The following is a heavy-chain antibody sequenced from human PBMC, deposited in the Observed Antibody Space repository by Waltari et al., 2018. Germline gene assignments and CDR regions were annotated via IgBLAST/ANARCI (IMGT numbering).Heavy chain of an antibody. J-gene: IGHJ6*03. CDR2: IYHSGST. CDR3: ARETCSSTSCYVGYYYYMDV. V-gene: IGHV4-38-2*02. Sequence: QVQLQESGPGLVKPSETLSLTCTVSGYSISSGYYWGWIRQPPGKGLEWIGSIYHSGSTYYNPSLKSRVTISVDTSKNQFSLKLSSVTAADTAVYYCARETCSSTSCYVGYYYYMDVWGKGTTVTVSS. D-gene: IGHD2-2*01. CDR1: GYSISSGYY.